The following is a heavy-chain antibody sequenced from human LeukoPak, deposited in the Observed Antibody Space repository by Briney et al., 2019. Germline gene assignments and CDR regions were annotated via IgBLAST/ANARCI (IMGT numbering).Heavy chain of an antibody. V-gene: IGHV3-9*01. Sequence: GGSLRLSCAASGFTFDDYAMHWVRQAPGKGLEWVSGISWNSGSIGYADSVKGRFTISRDNAKNSLYLQMNSLRAEDTALYYCARNLWFGELLSFDYWGQGTLVTVSS. CDR2: ISWNSGSI. J-gene: IGHJ4*02. D-gene: IGHD3-10*01. CDR3: ARNLWFGELLSFDY. CDR1: GFTFDDYA.